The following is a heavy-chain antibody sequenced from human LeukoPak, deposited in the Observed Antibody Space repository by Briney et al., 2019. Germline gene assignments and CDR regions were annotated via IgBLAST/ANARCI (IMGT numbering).Heavy chain of an antibody. CDR1: GFTFSSYG. V-gene: IGHV3-30*18. CDR3: AKAFHNDAFDI. J-gene: IGHJ3*02. Sequence: GGPLRLSCAASGFTFSSYGMHWVRQAPGKGLEWVAVISYDGSNKYYADSVKGRFAISRDNSKNTLYLQMNSLRAEDTAVYYCAKAFHNDAFDIWGQGTMVTVSS. CDR2: ISYDGSNK. D-gene: IGHD2/OR15-2a*01.